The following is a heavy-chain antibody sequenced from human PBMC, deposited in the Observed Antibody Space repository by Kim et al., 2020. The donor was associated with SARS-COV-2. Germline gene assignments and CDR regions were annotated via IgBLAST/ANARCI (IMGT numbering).Heavy chain of an antibody. CDR3: ASGPSGWYDY. D-gene: IGHD6-19*01. CDR1: GYTFTSHD. J-gene: IGHJ4*02. V-gene: IGHV1-8*01. CDR2: INPNSGNT. Sequence: ASVKVSCKASGYTFTSHDINWVRQAPGQGLEWMGWINPNSGNTGYAQKLQGRVTMTRNTAIKTAYMEMTTLRSDDTAIYYCASGPSGWYDYWGQGTLVTVSS.